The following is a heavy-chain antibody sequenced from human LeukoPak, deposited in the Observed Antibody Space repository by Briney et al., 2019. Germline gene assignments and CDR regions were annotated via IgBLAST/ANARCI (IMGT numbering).Heavy chain of an antibody. CDR1: GGSTSTYY. CDR2: IYTSGST. J-gene: IGHJ4*02. CDR3: ARVTGYMIEDYFDY. D-gene: IGHD3-9*01. V-gene: IGHV4-4*07. Sequence: PSETLSLTCTVSGGSTSTYYWSWIRQPAGKGLERIGRIYTSGSTNYNPSLKSRVTMSVDTSKNQFSLKLRSVTAADTAVYYCARVTGYMIEDYFDYWGQGILVTVSS.